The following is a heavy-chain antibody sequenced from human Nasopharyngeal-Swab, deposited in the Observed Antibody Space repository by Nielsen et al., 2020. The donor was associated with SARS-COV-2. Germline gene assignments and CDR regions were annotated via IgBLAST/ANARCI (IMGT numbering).Heavy chain of an antibody. CDR1: GGTFSSYA. J-gene: IGHJ6*02. CDR3: ARYSSSWLYYYGMDV. CDR2: IIPIFGTA. Sequence: SVKVSCKASGGTFSSYAISWVRQAPGQGLEWMGGIIPIFGTANYAQKFQGRVTITADESTSTAYMELSSLRSEDTAVYYCARYSSSWLYYYGMDVWGQGTRVTVSS. D-gene: IGHD6-13*01. V-gene: IGHV1-69*13.